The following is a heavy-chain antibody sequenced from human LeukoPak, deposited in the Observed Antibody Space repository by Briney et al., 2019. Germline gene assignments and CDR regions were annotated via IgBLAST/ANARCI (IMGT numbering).Heavy chain of an antibody. J-gene: IGHJ4*02. CDR1: GYTFTGYY. V-gene: IGHV1-2*02. D-gene: IGHD3-10*01. CDR3: ARGNYYGSGRYYFDY. Sequence: ASVKVSCKASGYTFTGYYMHWVRQAPGQGLEWMGWINPNSGGTNYAQKFQGRVTMTRDTSISTAYMELSRLRSDDTAVYYCARGNYYGSGRYYFDYWGQGTLVTVSS. CDR2: INPNSGGT.